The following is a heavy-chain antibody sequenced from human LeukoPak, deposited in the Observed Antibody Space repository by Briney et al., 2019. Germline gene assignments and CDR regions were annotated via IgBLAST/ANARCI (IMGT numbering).Heavy chain of an antibody. D-gene: IGHD7-27*01. CDR2: LNLDGSTT. CDR1: GFIFSKHW. V-gene: IGHV3-74*01. CDR3: ARESSVSYWG. Sequence: GESLTLSCVASGFIFSKHWMHWVRQAPGKGLVWASRLNLDGSTTSYADSVKGRFTISRDNAKNTLYLQMNSLRVDDTGVYYCARESSVSYWGWGQGTLVTVST. J-gene: IGHJ4*02.